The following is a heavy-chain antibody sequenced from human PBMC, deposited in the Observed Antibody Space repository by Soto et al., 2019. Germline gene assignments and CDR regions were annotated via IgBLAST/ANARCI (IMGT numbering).Heavy chain of an antibody. Sequence: QVQLVESAGGVVQPGGSLRLSCSASGSMFSDYAMHWVRQAPGKGLEWVATVSSDGNRKYYATSVKGRFAISKDKSMGTLFLQMDSLGADDTAVYYCAKAQTSGRGPPFSCDIWGQGTMVTVS. CDR2: VSSDGNRK. J-gene: IGHJ3*02. V-gene: IGHV3-30*18. CDR3: AKAQTSGRGPPFSCDI. D-gene: IGHD6-19*01. CDR1: GSMFSDYA.